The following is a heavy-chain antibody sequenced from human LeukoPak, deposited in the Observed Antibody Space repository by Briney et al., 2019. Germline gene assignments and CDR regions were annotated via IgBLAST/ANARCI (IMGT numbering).Heavy chain of an antibody. J-gene: IGHJ4*01. CDR1: GFTFSSYW. V-gene: IGHV3-74*01. D-gene: IGHD5-18*01. Sequence: PAGSLRPTCAASGFTFSSYWMHWVRQAPGQGLVWVSRINSDGSSTSYADPVNGRFTISKDNSKKKLYLQTDGLRAEDTAVYYCASQPNSYGGEYYFDYWGQGTLVTVSS. CDR3: ASQPNSYGGEYYFDY. CDR2: INSDGSST.